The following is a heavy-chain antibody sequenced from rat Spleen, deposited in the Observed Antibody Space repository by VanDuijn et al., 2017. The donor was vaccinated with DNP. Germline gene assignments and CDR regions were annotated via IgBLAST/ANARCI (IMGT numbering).Heavy chain of an antibody. J-gene: IGHJ2*01. Sequence: EVQLVESGGDLVQPGRSLALSCVASGLTFNNYWMTWFRQVPGRGLEWVASIRYAGDNKEYGDSGKGRFTISRDNGKNSLYLHMDSLKSEDTATYYCARHPLYGGYMYFDSWGQGVMVTVSS. CDR1: GLTFNNYW. CDR2: IRYAGDNK. D-gene: IGHD1-11*01. CDR3: ARHPLYGGYMYFDS. V-gene: IGHV5-31*01.